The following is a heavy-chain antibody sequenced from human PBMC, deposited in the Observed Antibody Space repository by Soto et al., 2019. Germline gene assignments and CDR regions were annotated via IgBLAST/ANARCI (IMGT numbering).Heavy chain of an antibody. CDR2: IYYSGRT. J-gene: IGHJ6*02. Sequence: PSETLSLTCTVSGGSFSSYYWSWIRQPPGKGLEWIGHIYYSGRTNYNPSLKSRVTISGDTSKNQLSLKLSSVTAADTAVYYCARDYYYDSRGYPGAYYYGMDVWGQGVLVTVSS. V-gene: IGHV4-59*01. CDR3: ARDYYYDSRGYPGAYYYGMDV. CDR1: GGSFSSYY. D-gene: IGHD3-22*01.